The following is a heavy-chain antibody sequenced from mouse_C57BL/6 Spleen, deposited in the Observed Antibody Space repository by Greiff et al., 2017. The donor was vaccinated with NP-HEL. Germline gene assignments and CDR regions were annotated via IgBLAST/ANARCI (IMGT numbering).Heavy chain of an antibody. Sequence: EVKLVESGGGLVKPGGSLKLSCAASGFTFSDYGMHWVRQAPEKGLEWVAYISSGSSTIYYADTVKGRFTISRDNAKNTLFLQMTSLRSEDTAMYYCAWASYPPMAYWGQGTSVTVSA. CDR2: ISSGSSTI. J-gene: IGHJ4*01. D-gene: IGHD2-10*01. CDR3: AWASYPPMAY. CDR1: GFTFSDYG. V-gene: IGHV5-17*01.